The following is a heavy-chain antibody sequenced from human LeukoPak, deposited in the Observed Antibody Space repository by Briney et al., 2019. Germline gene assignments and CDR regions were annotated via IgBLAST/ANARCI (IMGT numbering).Heavy chain of an antibody. J-gene: IGHJ5*02. V-gene: IGHV1-69*05. CDR3: ARRITTFGVSKGWFDP. CDR2: IIPIFGTA. CDR1: GGTFSSYA. D-gene: IGHD3-3*01. Sequence: SVKVSCKASGGTFSSYAISWVRQAPGQGLEWMGGIIPIFGTANYAQKFQGRVTITTDESTSTAYMELSSLRSEDTAVYYCARRITTFGVSKGWFDPWGQGTLVTVSS.